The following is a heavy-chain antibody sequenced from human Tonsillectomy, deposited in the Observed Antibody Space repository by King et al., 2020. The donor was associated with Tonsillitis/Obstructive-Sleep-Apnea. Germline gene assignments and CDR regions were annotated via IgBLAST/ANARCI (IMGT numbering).Heavy chain of an antibody. CDR2: IYYSGST. V-gene: IGHV4-59*01. Sequence: QLQESGPGLVKPSETLSLSCTVSGDSISSYYWSWIRQPPGKGLEWIGYIYYSGSTNYNPSLKSRVPISLDTSKNQFSLKLSSVTAADTAVYYCAKGGRGAGNFDLWGRGTLVTVSS. CDR1: GDSISSYY. D-gene: IGHD3-10*01. J-gene: IGHJ2*01. CDR3: AKGGRGAGNFDL.